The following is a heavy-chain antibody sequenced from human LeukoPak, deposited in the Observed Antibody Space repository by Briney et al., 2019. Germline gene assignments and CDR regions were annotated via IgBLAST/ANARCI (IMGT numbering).Heavy chain of an antibody. CDR2: ISSSGSTI. V-gene: IGHV3-48*01. CDR3: ASEGSSSSGNFDY. Sequence: GGSLRLSCAASGFTFSSYSMNWVRQAPGKGLEWVSYISSSGSTIYYADSVKGRFTISRDNAKNSLYLQMNSLRAEDTAVYYCASEGSSSSGNFDYWGQGTLVTVSS. D-gene: IGHD6-6*01. CDR1: GFTFSSYS. J-gene: IGHJ4*02.